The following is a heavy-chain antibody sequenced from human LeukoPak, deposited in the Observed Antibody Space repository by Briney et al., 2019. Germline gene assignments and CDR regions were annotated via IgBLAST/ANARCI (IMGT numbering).Heavy chain of an antibody. J-gene: IGHJ5*02. D-gene: IGHD2-2*01. CDR1: GRSISSNNDY. CDR3: SRDLKLGYCSSTIRYWFDP. CDR2: IYNNGST. V-gene: IGHV4-61*02. Sequence: SDTLSLICTVSGRSISSNNDYWPWDRKPAAEGLGWFVRIYNNGSTNYNPSLKSRGTMSVDPSKNQFPLKLSSVTAADTGVYYCSRDLKLGYCSSTIRYWFDPWGQGTLVTVSS.